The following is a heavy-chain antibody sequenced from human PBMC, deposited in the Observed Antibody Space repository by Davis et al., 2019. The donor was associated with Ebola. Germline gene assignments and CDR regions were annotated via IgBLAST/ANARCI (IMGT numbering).Heavy chain of an antibody. J-gene: IGHJ4*02. CDR2: INPHNGNT. CDR1: GYTFTSYG. Sequence: ASVKVSCKASGYTFTSYGITWVRQAPGQGLEWMGWINPHNGNTNYAQNVQGRVTMTTDTSTSTAYMEVGSLRSDDTAAYYCARAQFPTTSDHWGQGTLVTVSS. V-gene: IGHV1-18*04. CDR3: ARAQFPTTSDH. D-gene: IGHD1-1*01.